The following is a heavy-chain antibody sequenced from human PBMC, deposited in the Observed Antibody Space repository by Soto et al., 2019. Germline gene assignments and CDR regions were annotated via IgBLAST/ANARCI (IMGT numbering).Heavy chain of an antibody. Sequence: QVQLVQSGAEVKKPGSSVKVSCKASGGTFSSYAISWVRQAPGQGLEWMGGIIPIFGTANYAQKFKGRVTITADESTSTAYMELSSLRSEDTAVYYCARAPQYDDGDYPEPYYYYGMDVWGQGTTVTVSS. J-gene: IGHJ6*02. CDR3: ARAPQYDDGDYPEPYYYYGMDV. CDR1: GGTFSSYA. V-gene: IGHV1-69*12. D-gene: IGHD4-17*01. CDR2: IIPIFGTA.